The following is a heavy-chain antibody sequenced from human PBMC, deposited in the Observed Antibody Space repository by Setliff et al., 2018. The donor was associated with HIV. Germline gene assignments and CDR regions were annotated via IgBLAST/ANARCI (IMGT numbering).Heavy chain of an antibody. CDR3: ARDFKRYNSPCRFDP. J-gene: IGHJ5*02. V-gene: IGHV4-61*02. D-gene: IGHD5-12*01. CDR2: IAKTGST. Sequence: SETLSLTCTVSGVSISSGSYYWNWIRQPAGKGLEWIGRIAKTGSTNYNPSLKSRLTISMDTSKNQFSLKLNSVTAADTAVYYCARDFKRYNSPCRFDPWGPGTLVTVSS. CDR1: GVSISSGSYY.